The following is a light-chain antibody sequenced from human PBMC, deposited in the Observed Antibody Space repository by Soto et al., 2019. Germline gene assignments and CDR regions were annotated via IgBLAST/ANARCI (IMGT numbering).Light chain of an antibody. Sequence: QSVLTQPPSASGTPGQRVTISCSGSSSNIASETVNWYQQLPGTAPKLLIYGNNHRPSGVPDRFSGSKSGTSASLAISGLQSEDEADYYCAAWDDSLNGPVFGGGTKLTVL. J-gene: IGLJ2*01. CDR3: AAWDDSLNGPV. CDR1: SSNIASET. CDR2: GNN. V-gene: IGLV1-44*01.